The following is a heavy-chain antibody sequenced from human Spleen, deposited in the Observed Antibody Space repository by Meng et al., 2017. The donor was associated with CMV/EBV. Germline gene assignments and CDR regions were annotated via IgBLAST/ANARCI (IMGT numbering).Heavy chain of an antibody. CDR1: GYSIRSGYY. CDR3: ARDDEGDCGSDCYHDVLDI. J-gene: IGHJ3*02. D-gene: IGHD2-21*01. Sequence: SETLSLTCSVSGYSIRSGYYWGWIRQPPGKGLEWIANIYHSGSAYYNPSLKSRVTISIDTSKNQVSLKLTSVTAADTAVYFCARDDEGDCGSDCYHDVLDIWGQGTMVTVSS. CDR2: IYHSGSA. V-gene: IGHV4-38-2*02.